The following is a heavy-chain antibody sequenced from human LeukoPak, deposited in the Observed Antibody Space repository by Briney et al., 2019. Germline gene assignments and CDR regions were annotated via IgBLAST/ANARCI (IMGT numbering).Heavy chain of an antibody. Sequence: GGSLRLSCAASGFTFSSYEMNWVRQAPGKGLEWVSYISSSGSTIYYADSVKGRFTISRDNAKNSLYLQMNCLRAEDTAVYYCATTITMIVVVTPNDAFDIWGQGTMVTVSS. CDR3: ATTITMIVVVTPNDAFDI. V-gene: IGHV3-48*03. CDR1: GFTFSSYE. CDR2: ISSSGSTI. D-gene: IGHD3-22*01. J-gene: IGHJ3*02.